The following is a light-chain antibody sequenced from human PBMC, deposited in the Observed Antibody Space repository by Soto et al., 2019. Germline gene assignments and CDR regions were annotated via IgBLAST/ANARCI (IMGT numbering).Light chain of an antibody. V-gene: IGLV1-51*01. CDR3: GTWDSSLFAVV. J-gene: IGLJ2*01. Sequence: QSMLTQPPSVSAAPGQKVAISCSGSNSNIGNNYVSWYQQFPGTAPKLLIYDNNKRPSGIADRFSGSKSGTSATLGITGLQTGDEADYYCGTWDSSLFAVVFGGGTKVTVL. CDR2: DNN. CDR1: NSNIGNNY.